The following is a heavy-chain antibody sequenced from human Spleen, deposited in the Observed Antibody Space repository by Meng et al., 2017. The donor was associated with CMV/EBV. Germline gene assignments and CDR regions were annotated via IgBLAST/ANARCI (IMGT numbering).Heavy chain of an antibody. D-gene: IGHD3-10*01. CDR3: NGLVRGVINNWFDP. J-gene: IGHJ5*02. V-gene: IGHV3-30*02. Sequence: SCAASGFTFSSYGMHWVRQAPGKGLEWVAFIRYDGSNKYYADSVKGRFTISRDNSKNTLYLQMNSLRAEDTAVYYCNGLVRGVINNWFDPWGQGTLVTVSS. CDR2: IRYDGSNK. CDR1: GFTFSSYG.